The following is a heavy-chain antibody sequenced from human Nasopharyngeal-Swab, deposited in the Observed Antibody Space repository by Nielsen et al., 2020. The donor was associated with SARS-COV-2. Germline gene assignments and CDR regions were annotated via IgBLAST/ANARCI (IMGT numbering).Heavy chain of an antibody. J-gene: IGHJ4*02. V-gene: IGHV3-9*01. Sequence: GGSLRLSCAASGFTFNNYNFNWVRQAPGKGLEWVSGIDWNSANVGYADSVKGRFTISRDNTKNSLYLQMNSLRAEDTALYFCAKENFAFWGQGTLVTVSS. CDR3: AKENFAF. CDR2: IDWNSANV. CDR1: GFTFNNYN.